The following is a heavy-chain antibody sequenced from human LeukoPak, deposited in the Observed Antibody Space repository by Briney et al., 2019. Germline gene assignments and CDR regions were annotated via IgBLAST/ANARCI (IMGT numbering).Heavy chain of an antibody. CDR2: IYYSGST. V-gene: IGHV4-59*01. J-gene: IGHJ4*02. Sequence: SGTLSLTGTVSGGSISSYYWSWIRQPPGKGLEWIGYIYYSGSTNYNPSLKSRVTISVDTSKNQFSLKLSSVTAADTAVYYCARGGGTDGYNYDYWGQGTLVTVSS. D-gene: IGHD5-24*01. CDR1: GGSISSYY. CDR3: ARGGGTDGYNYDY.